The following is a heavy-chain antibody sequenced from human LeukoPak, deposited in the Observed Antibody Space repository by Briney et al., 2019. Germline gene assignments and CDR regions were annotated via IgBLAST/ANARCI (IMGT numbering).Heavy chain of an antibody. CDR1: GYTFTSYD. Sequence: ASVTVSCTASGYTFTSYDINWVRQATGQGLEWMGWMNPNSGNTVYAQKFQGRVTMTRNTSISTAYMELSSLRSEDTAVYYCARSVYDFWSGYYTGYYYYYGMDVWGQGTTVTVSS. CDR3: ARSVYDFWSGYYTGYYYYYGMDV. CDR2: MNPNSGNT. J-gene: IGHJ6*02. D-gene: IGHD3-3*01. V-gene: IGHV1-8*01.